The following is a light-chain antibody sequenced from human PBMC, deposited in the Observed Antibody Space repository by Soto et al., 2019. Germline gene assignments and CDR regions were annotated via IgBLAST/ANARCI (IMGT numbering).Light chain of an antibody. Sequence: EIVLTQSPATLSLSPGERATLSCRASQSVSSSYLAWYQQKPGQAPRLLIYGTSSRATAIPDRFSGSGSGTDFTLTISRLEPEDFAVYDCQQYGSSSWKFGQGTKVDIK. V-gene: IGKV3-20*01. J-gene: IGKJ1*01. CDR1: QSVSSSY. CDR2: GTS. CDR3: QQYGSSSWK.